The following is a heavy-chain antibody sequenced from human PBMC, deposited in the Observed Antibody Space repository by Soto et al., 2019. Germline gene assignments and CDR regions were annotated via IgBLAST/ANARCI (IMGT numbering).Heavy chain of an antibody. D-gene: IGHD3-3*01. V-gene: IGHV4-34*01. CDR1: GGSFSGYY. Sequence: QVQLQQWGAGLLKPSETLSLTCAVYGGSFSGYYWSWIRQPPGKGLEGIGEINHSGSTNYNPSLKSRVTTSVDTSNNQFSLKLSSVTAADTAVYYCARGKAINGFWSGSHFGYGMDVWGQGTTVSVSS. J-gene: IGHJ6*02. CDR3: ARGKAINGFWSGSHFGYGMDV. CDR2: INHSGST.